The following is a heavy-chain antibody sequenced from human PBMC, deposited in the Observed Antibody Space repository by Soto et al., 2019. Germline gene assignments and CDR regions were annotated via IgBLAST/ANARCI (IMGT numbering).Heavy chain of an antibody. CDR1: GFTFSRYG. D-gene: IGHD1-20*01. V-gene: IGHV3-33*01. CDR3: ARSGIRYYFDF. Sequence: GGSLRLSCAASGFTFSRYGMHWVRQAPGKGLEWVAVIWYDGSNKYYADSVKGRFTISRDNSKNTLYLQMNSLRAEDTAVYYCARSGIRYYFDFWGQGSPVIGSA. CDR2: IWYDGSNK. J-gene: IGHJ4*02.